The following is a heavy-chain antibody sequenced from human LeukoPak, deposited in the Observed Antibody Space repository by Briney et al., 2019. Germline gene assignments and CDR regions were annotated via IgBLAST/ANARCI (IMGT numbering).Heavy chain of an antibody. J-gene: IGHJ4*02. D-gene: IGHD6-13*01. Sequence: PGGSLRLSCAASGFTFSSYALSWVRQAPGKGLEWVSAISGSGGSTYYADSVKGRFTISRDNSKNTLYLQMNSLRAEDTAVYYWAKAPIIAAAGTLFVYRGQGPLVTVSS. V-gene: IGHV3-23*01. CDR1: GFTFSSYA. CDR3: AKAPIIAAAGTLFVY. CDR2: ISGSGGST.